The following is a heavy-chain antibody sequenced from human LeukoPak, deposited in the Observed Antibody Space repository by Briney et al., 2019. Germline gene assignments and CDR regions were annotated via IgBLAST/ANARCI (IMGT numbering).Heavy chain of an antibody. J-gene: IGHJ4*02. CDR1: GGSISSYY. D-gene: IGHD6-13*01. CDR3: ARGVYITAAQYGY. Sequence: PSETLSLTCTVSGGSISSYYWSWIRQPPGKGLEWIGYIYYSGTTNYNPSLKSRVTISVDTSKNQFSLKLSSVTAADTTVYYCARGVYITAAQYGYWGQGTLVTVSS. CDR2: IYYSGTT. V-gene: IGHV4-59*01.